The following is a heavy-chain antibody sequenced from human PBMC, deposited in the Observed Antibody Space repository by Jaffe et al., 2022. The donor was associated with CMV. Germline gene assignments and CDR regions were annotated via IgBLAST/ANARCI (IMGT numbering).Heavy chain of an antibody. CDR3: ARDGTYYDSSGRTFDP. Sequence: QVQLQESGPGLVKPSETLSLTCTVSGGSVSSGSYYWSWIRQPPGKGLEWIGYIYYSGSTNYNPSLKSRVTISVDTSKNQFSLKLSSVTAADTAVYYCARDGTYYDSSGRTFDPWGQGTLVTVSS. J-gene: IGHJ5*02. V-gene: IGHV4-61*01. CDR2: IYYSGST. CDR1: GGSVSSGSYY. D-gene: IGHD3-22*01.